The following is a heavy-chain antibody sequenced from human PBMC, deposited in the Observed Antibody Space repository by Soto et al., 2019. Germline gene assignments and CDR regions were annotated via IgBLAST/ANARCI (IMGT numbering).Heavy chain of an antibody. Sequence: EVQLLESGGGLVQPGGSLRLSCAASGFTFSSYAMSWVRQAPGKGLEWVSAISGSGGSTYYADSVKGRFTISRDNSKNPLYLQMNSLRAEDTAVYYCAKEIRGYGDYVRYYYYMDVWGKGPRSPSP. D-gene: IGHD4-17*01. CDR2: ISGSGGST. J-gene: IGHJ6*03. CDR3: AKEIRGYGDYVRYYYYMDV. V-gene: IGHV3-23*01. CDR1: GFTFSSYA.